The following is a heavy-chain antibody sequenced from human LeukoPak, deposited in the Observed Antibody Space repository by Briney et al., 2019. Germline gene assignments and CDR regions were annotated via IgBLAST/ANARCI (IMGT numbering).Heavy chain of an antibody. CDR3: ARDQDGYDILTGGAFDI. J-gene: IGHJ3*02. CDR1: GFNFRIYA. D-gene: IGHD3-9*01. Sequence: GRSLRLSCAASGFNFRIYAMHWVRQAPGKGLEWVAVISDDGNNKYYADSVKGRFAISRDNSRNTFYQQMDSLRAEDTAVYYCARDQDGYDILTGGAFDIWGQGTMVTVSS. V-gene: IGHV3-30*09. CDR2: ISDDGNNK.